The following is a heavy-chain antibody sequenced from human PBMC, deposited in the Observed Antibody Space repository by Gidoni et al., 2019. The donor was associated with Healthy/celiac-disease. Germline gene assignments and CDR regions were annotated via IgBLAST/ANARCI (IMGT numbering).Heavy chain of an antibody. CDR2: ISGSGGST. D-gene: IGHD2-15*01. J-gene: IGHJ4*02. V-gene: IGHV3-23*01. CDR3: AKKDGPFDY. CDR1: GFTFSSYA. Sequence: EVQLLEAGGGLVRPGGSLSGTCAASGFTFSSYAMRWVRQAPGKGLACVSAISGSGGSTYYADSVKGRFTISRDNSKNTLYLQMNSLRAEDTAVYYCAKKDGPFDYWGQGTLVTVSS.